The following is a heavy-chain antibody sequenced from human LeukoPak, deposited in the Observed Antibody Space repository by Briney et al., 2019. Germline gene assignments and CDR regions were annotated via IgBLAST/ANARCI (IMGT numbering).Heavy chain of an antibody. D-gene: IGHD3-10*01. CDR3: VKDSSSGSYFDY. CDR2: ISSNGGST. J-gene: IGHJ4*02. V-gene: IGHV3-64D*06. Sequence: GGSLRLSCSASGFTFSRYAMHWVRQAPGKGLEYVSAISSNGGSTYYADSVKGRFTISRDNSRNTLHLQMSSLRVEDTAVYYCVKDSSSGSYFDYWGQGTLATVSS. CDR1: GFTFSRYA.